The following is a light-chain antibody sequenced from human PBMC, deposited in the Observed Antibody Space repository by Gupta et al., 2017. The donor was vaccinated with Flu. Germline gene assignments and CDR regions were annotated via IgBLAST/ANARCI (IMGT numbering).Light chain of an antibody. CDR1: SRDVGGDNY. Sequence: VTISCTGTSRDVGGDNYVYWYQQNTGKAPKLIIYEVSNGPSGVPDRFSGSKSGNSASLTVTGLQAEDEADYYCSSYAGSHPCVFGTGTKFTVL. J-gene: IGLJ1*01. CDR3: SSYAGSHPCV. V-gene: IGLV2-8*01. CDR2: EVS.